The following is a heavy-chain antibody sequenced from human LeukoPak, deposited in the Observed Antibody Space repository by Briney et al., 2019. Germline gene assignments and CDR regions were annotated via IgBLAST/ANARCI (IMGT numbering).Heavy chain of an antibody. CDR1: GGSISSSSYY. Sequence: SETLSLTCTVSGGSISSSSYYWGWIRQPPGKGLEWIGSIYYSGSTYYNPSLKSRVTISVDTSKNQFSLKLSSVPAADTAVYYCARATIGDLFDYWGQGTLVTVSS. CDR2: IYYSGST. D-gene: IGHD4-17*01. V-gene: IGHV4-39*01. CDR3: ARATIGDLFDY. J-gene: IGHJ4*02.